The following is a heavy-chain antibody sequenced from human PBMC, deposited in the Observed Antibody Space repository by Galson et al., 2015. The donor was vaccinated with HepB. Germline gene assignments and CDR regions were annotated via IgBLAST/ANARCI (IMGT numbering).Heavy chain of an antibody. CDR3: TTFHTVAAGY. J-gene: IGHJ4*02. V-gene: IGHV3-15*01. D-gene: IGHD4-23*01. CDR2: IKSKTDGGTT. CDR1: GFTFSNAW. Sequence: SLRLSCAASGFTFSNAWMSWVCQAPGKGLEWVGRIKSKTDGGTTDYAAPVKGRFTISRDDSKNMLYLQMNSLKTEDTAVYYCTTFHTVAAGYWGQGTLVTVSS.